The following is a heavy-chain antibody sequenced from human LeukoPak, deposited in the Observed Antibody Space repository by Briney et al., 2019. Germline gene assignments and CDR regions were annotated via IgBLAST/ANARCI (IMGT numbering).Heavy chain of an antibody. CDR1: GFTFSNYA. CDR3: AKDVLTFGGVTGTAFDY. J-gene: IGHJ4*02. V-gene: IGHV3-33*06. D-gene: IGHD3-16*01. Sequence: GGSLRLSCAASGFTFSNYAMHWVRQAPGKGLEWVAAVWDAGTNTHYADSVKGRFTISRDNSKNTLYLQMNSLRAEDTAVYYCAKDVLTFGGVTGTAFDYWGQGTLVTVSS. CDR2: VWDAGTNT.